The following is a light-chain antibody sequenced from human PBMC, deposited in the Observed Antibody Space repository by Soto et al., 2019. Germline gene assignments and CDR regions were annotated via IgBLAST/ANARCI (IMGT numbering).Light chain of an antibody. CDR1: QSVSSK. V-gene: IGKV3-15*01. CDR3: QQYNNWPPWT. J-gene: IGKJ1*01. Sequence: EIVMTQSPATLSVSPGERATLSCSASQSVSSKVAWYQQKPGQAPRLLIYDASVRATGIPDRFSGSGSETEFTLTISSLQSEDFAVYYCQQYNNWPPWTFGQGTKVDI. CDR2: DAS.